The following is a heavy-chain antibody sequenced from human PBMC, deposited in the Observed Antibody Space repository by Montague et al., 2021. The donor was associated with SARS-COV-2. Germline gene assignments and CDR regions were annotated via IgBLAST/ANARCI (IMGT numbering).Heavy chain of an antibody. D-gene: IGHD3-9*01. J-gene: IGHJ3*02. CDR2: IYYSGST. Sequence: SETLSLTCTVSGGSISSSSYYWGWIRQPPGKGLEWIGSIYYSGSTYHNPSLKGRVTISVDTSKNQFSLKLSSVTAADTAVYYCATYYDILTGYYIDAFDIWGQGTMVTVSS. CDR1: GGSISSSSYY. V-gene: IGHV4-39*01. CDR3: ATYYDILTGYYIDAFDI.